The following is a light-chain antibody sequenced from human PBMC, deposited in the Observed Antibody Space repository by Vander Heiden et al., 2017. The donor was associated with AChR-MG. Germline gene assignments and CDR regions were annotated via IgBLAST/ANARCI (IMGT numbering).Light chain of an antibody. CDR3: NSRDSSGIHQV. Sequence: SSELTQDPAVSVALGQTVRITFPGDSLRSYYASWYQHKPGLAPVLVIYGKNTRPSVIPARFSGSSSGNTASLTITGAQAEDAADYYCNSRDSSGIHQVFGGGTKLTVL. V-gene: IGLV3-19*01. CDR1: SLRSYY. J-gene: IGLJ2*01. CDR2: GKN.